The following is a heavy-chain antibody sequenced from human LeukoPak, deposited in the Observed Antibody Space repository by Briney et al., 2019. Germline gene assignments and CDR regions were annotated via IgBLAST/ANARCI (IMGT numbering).Heavy chain of an antibody. Sequence: SETLSLTCAVYGGSFSGYFWSWIRQTPGKGLEWIGETDHSGTTNYNPSLKSRVIISPDTSKSQFSLKVNSVTAADTAVYYCARAYKASPLHNAIDSWGQGTLVTVPS. CDR1: GGSFSGYF. V-gene: IGHV4-34*01. J-gene: IGHJ4*02. CDR3: ARAYKASPLHNAIDS. D-gene: IGHD1-14*01. CDR2: TDHSGTT.